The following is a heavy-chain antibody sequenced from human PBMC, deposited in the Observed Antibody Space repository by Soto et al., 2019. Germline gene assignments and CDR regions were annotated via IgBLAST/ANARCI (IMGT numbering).Heavy chain of an antibody. V-gene: IGHV4-34*01. CDR1: GGSFSGYY. D-gene: IGHD3-10*01. CDR3: ARQYYYGSGGYYYYSYGMDV. J-gene: IGHJ6*02. CDR2: INHSGST. Sequence: SETLSLTCAVYGGSFSGYYWSWIRQPPGKGLEWIGEINHSGSTNYNPSLKSRVTISVDTSKNQFSLKLSSVTAADTAVYYCARQYYYGSGGYYYYSYGMDVWGQRTTVTVSS.